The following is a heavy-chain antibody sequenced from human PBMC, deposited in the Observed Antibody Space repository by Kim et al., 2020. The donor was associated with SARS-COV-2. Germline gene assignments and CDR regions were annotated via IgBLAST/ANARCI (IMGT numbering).Heavy chain of an antibody. J-gene: IGHJ6*03. CDR1: GGSISSSSYY. D-gene: IGHD2-2*02. CDR3: ARVGWKYQLLYDISYYMDV. V-gene: IGHV4-39*01. Sequence: SETLSLTCTVSGGSISSSSYYWGWIRQPPGKGLEWIGSIYYSGSTYYNPSLKSRVTISVDTSKNQFSLKLSSVTAADTAVYYCARVGWKYQLLYDISYYMDVWGKGTTVTVSS. CDR2: IYYSGST.